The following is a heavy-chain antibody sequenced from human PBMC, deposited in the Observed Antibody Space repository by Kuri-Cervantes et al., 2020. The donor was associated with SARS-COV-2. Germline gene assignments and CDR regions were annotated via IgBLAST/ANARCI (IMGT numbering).Heavy chain of an antibody. CDR3: VRDGDHWNFDY. V-gene: IGHV3-74*01. CDR1: GFTFSSYG. CDR2: INPDGSYT. D-gene: IGHD1-1*01. Sequence: GGSLRLSCAASGFTFSSYGMHWVRQAPGKGLVWVSRINPDGSYTNNADSVKGRFTLSRDNAKNMLFLQMNSLRAEATAVYYCVRDGDHWNFDYWGQGTLVTVSS. J-gene: IGHJ4*02.